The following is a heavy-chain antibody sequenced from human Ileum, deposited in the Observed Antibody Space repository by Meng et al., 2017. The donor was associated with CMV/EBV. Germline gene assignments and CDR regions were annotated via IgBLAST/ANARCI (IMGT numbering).Heavy chain of an antibody. CDR2: ISGSGRTM. D-gene: IGHD3-16*01. V-gene: IGHV3-11*04. J-gene: IGHJ4*02. Sequence: SCAASGFSFSDYYMHWIRQAPGKGLEWLSYISGSGRTMLSADSVRGRFTISRDNAKNSLYLQINSLRAEDTGIYYCARASSVGAPFDSWGQGTLVTVSS. CDR3: ARASSVGAPFDS. CDR1: GFSFSDYY.